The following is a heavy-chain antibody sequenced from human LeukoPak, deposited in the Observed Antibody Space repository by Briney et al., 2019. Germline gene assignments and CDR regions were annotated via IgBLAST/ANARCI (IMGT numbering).Heavy chain of an antibody. Sequence: GGSLRPSCPAPEFTSISYDMNWFRQAPGKGLEWVSYIGSSGTTIFYADSVRGRFTISRDNAKNSLYLQMNSLRAEDTALYYCARGRSQAFYWGQGTLITVSS. CDR3: ARGRSQAFY. V-gene: IGHV3-48*03. CDR1: EFTSISYD. J-gene: IGHJ4*02. CDR2: IGSSGTTI. D-gene: IGHD3-3*02.